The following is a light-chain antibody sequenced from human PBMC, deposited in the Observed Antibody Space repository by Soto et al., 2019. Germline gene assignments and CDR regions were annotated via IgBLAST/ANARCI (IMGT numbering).Light chain of an antibody. Sequence: SYELTQPPSVSVAPGQTARITCGGNNIGSESVHWYQQKPGQAPVLVVYDDSDWPSGIPERFSGSKSGNRATLTISRVEAGDEADYYCQLWDSRGDRYVFGTGTKLTAL. CDR3: QLWDSRGDRYV. CDR2: DDS. CDR1: NIGSES. V-gene: IGLV3-21*02. J-gene: IGLJ1*01.